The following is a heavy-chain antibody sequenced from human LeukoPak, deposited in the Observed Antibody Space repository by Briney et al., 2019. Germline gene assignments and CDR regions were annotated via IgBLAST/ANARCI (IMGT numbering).Heavy chain of an antibody. CDR1: GGSISNTNW. CDR2: ISLTGLT. CDR3: SRENGAFSPFGY. Sequence: SGTLSHTCGVSGGSISNTNWWSWVRQPPGQGLEWIGEISLTGLTHYNPSLESRVTVSLDKSKNQLSLNLTSVTAADTAVYYCSRENGAFSPFGYWGQGILVTVLS. J-gene: IGHJ4*02. D-gene: IGHD2-8*01. V-gene: IGHV4-4*02.